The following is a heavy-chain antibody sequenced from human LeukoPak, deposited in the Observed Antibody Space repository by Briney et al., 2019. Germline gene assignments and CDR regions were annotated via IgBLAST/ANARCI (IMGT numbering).Heavy chain of an antibody. D-gene: IGHD6-13*01. CDR3: SSSWSTTREYYFDY. V-gene: IGHV3-30*04. J-gene: IGHJ4*02. CDR1: GFTFSSYA. CDR2: ISYDGSNK. Sequence: GGSLRLSCAASGFTFSSYAMHWVRQAPGKGLEWVAVISYDGSNKYYADSVKGRFTISRDNSENTLYLQMNSLRAEDTAVYYCSSSWSTTREYYFDYWGQGTLVTVSS.